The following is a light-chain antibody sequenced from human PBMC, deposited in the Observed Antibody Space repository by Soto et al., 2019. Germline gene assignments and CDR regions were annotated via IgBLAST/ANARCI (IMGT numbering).Light chain of an antibody. CDR2: KAS. V-gene: IGKV1-5*03. CDR1: QSISSW. J-gene: IGKJ1*01. CDR3: QQYNSYS. Sequence: DIQMTQSHSTLSGSVGYRVTITCRASQSISSWLAWYQQKPGKAPNLLIHKASHLESGVPSRFSGSGSGTEFTLTISSLQPDDFATYYCQQYNSYSFGQWTKV.